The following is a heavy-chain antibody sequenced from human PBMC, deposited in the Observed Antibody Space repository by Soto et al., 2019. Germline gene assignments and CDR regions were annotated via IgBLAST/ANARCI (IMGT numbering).Heavy chain of an antibody. CDR3: ARGGYFDY. V-gene: IGHV4-34*01. CDR1: GGSFSGYY. CDR2: INHSGST. J-gene: IGHJ4*02. Sequence: QVQLQQWGAGLLKPSETLSLTCAVYGGSFSGYYWSWIRQPPGKGLEWIGEINHSGSTNYNPSLKSLVXXSVDTSKNQFSLKLSSVTAADTAVYYCARGGYFDYWGQGTLVTVSS.